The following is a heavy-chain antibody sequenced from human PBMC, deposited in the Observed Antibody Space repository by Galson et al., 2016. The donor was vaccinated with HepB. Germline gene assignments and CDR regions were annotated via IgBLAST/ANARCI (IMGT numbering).Heavy chain of an antibody. D-gene: IGHD6-13*01. V-gene: IGHV3-33*08. J-gene: IGHJ4*02. Sequence: SLRLSCAASGLTFSSYGMHWVRQAPGKALEWVALIWFDGTYKSYADSVRGRFTISRDDSMNTVFLQMDSLRAEDTAVYYCARAGVSNWPDFDFWGQGALVTVSS. CDR2: IWFDGTYK. CDR3: ARAGVSNWPDFDF. CDR1: GLTFSSYG.